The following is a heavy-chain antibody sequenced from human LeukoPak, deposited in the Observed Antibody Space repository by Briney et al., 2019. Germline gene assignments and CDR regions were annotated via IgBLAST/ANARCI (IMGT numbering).Heavy chain of an antibody. CDR3: ARMNYVSSGWGAPFDD. CDR1: GFTFSSYN. J-gene: IGHJ4*02. Sequence: GGSLRLSCAASGFTFSSYNMNWVRQTPGKGLGWVSYISPSSTRIDYAASVRGRFTISRGNAKSSLYLQVNSLRAEDTAVYYCARMNYVSSGWGAPFDDWGQGTLVTVSS. CDR2: ISPSSTRI. D-gene: IGHD1-7*01. V-gene: IGHV3-48*04.